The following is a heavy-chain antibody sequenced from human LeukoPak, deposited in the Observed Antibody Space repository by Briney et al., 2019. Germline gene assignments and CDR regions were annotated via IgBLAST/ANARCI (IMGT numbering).Heavy chain of an antibody. Sequence: PSEALSLTCTVSGGSFNSYYWTWIRQPPGKGLDWIGFIFYTGSTSYNPSLKSRVTISLDTSKNQFSLRLSSVTAADTPVYYCARRVATKPKYCFDNWGQGTLVTVST. CDR1: GGSFNSYY. J-gene: IGHJ4*02. V-gene: IGHV4-59*08. CDR2: IFYTGST. CDR3: ARRVATKPKYCFDN. D-gene: IGHD5-24*01.